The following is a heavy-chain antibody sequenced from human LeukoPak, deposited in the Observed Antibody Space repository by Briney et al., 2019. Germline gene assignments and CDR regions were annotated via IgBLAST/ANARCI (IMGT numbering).Heavy chain of an antibody. D-gene: IGHD2/OR15-2a*01. CDR1: GFTFSSPW. CDR2: INADGSTI. Sequence: PGGSLRLSCSASGFTFSSPWMHWVRHAPGKGVGWVSRINADGSTINYADSVEGGFTISRDNAKNTLYLQMNSLRAEDTAVYFCARGFLRRGSPVDFWGQGTPVTVTS. CDR3: ARGFLRRGSPVDF. V-gene: IGHV3-74*01. J-gene: IGHJ4*02.